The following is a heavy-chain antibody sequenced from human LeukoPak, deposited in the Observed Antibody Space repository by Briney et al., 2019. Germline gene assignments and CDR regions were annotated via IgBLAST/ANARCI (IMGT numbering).Heavy chain of an antibody. Sequence: GESLQISCKGSGYSFTSYWIGWVRQMPGKGLEWMGIIYPGDSDTRYSPSFQGQVTISADKSISAAYLQWSSLKASDTAMYYCARLIVDTAMAYYFDYWGQGTLVTVSS. CDR3: ARLIVDTAMAYYFDY. J-gene: IGHJ4*02. CDR2: IYPGDSDT. CDR1: GYSFTSYW. D-gene: IGHD5-18*01. V-gene: IGHV5-51*01.